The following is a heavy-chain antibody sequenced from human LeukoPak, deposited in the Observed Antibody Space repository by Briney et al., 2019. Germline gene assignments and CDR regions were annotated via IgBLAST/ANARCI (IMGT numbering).Heavy chain of an antibody. V-gene: IGHV4-4*07. J-gene: IGHJ4*02. CDR3: ARASKTGGLWY. CDR1: GGSISNYY. CDR2: IYISGTI. D-gene: IGHD7-27*01. Sequence: SETLSLTCTVSGGSISNYYWSWIRQPAGKGLEWIGRIYISGTINYNPSLKSRLTMSGDTSKNQISLKLKSVTAADTAVYYCARASKTGGLWYWGQGTLVTVSS.